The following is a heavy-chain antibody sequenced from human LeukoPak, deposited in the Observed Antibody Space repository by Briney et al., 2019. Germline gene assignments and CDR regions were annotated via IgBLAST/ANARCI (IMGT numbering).Heavy chain of an antibody. CDR2: IYSGGST. J-gene: IGHJ4*02. CDR1: GFTVSSNY. Sequence: GGSLRLSCAASGFTVSSNYMSWVRQAPGKGLEWVSVIYSGGSTYYADSVKGRFTISRDNSKNTLYLQMNSLRAEDTAVYYCARGDSSSWVDYWGQGTLVTVSS. CDR3: ARGDSSSWVDY. D-gene: IGHD6-13*01. V-gene: IGHV3-66*01.